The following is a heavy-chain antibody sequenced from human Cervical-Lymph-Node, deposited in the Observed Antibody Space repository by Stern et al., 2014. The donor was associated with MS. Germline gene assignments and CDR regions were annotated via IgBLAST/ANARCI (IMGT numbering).Heavy chain of an antibody. CDR1: GFAFSTYG. J-gene: IGHJ4*02. CDR2: ISFDGAKT. Sequence: VHLVESGGGVVQPGRSLRLSCSPSGFAFSTYGMHWVRQAPGKGLEWVALISFDGAKTYYADSVKGRFTISRDNPKNTLYLQMKSLRDEDTAVYYCARGSDWYPLDYWGQGTLVTVSS. D-gene: IGHD6-19*01. V-gene: IGHV3-30*03. CDR3: ARGSDWYPLDY.